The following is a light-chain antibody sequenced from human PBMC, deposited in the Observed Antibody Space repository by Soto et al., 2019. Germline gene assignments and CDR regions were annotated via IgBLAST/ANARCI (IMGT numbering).Light chain of an antibody. Sequence: IVLTQSPATLSLSPGERATLSCRASQSVSSYLAWYKQKPGQAPRLLIYGASSRATGIPDRFSGSGSGTEFTLTISRLEPEDFAVYYCQQYGSSPWTFGQGTKVDIK. J-gene: IGKJ1*01. CDR1: QSVSSY. CDR2: GAS. CDR3: QQYGSSPWT. V-gene: IGKV3-20*01.